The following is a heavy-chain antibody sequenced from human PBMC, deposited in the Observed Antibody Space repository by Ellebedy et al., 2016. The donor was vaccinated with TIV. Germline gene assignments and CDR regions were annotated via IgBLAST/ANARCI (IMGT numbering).Heavy chain of an antibody. J-gene: IGHJ4*02. CDR2: IGDSDYNT. Sequence: GESLKISCAASGFAFDNYAMTWVRQAPGKGLEWVSTIGDSDYNTHYADSVEGRFAISRDNSKNTVYLEMSSLRPEDTAVYYCAKWGNYYDSSGYPNWGQGTLVTVSS. CDR3: AKWGNYYDSSGYPN. CDR1: GFAFDNYA. V-gene: IGHV3-23*01. D-gene: IGHD3-22*01.